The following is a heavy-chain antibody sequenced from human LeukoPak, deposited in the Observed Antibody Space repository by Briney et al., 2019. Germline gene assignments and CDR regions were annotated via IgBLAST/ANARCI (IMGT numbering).Heavy chain of an antibody. CDR1: GGSFSGYY. V-gene: IGHV4-34*01. J-gene: IGHJ6*03. CDR3: ARGVMNYCGSGGLYYYYYYYMDV. Sequence: SETLSLTCAVYGGSFSGYYWSWTRQPPGKGLEWIGEINHSGSTNYNPSLKSRVTISVDTSKNQFSLKLSSVTAADTAVYYCARGVMNYCGSGGLYYYYYYYMDVWGKGTTVTVSS. CDR2: INHSGST. D-gene: IGHD3-10*01.